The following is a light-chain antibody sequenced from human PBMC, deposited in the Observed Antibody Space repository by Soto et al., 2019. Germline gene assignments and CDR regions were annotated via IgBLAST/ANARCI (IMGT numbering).Light chain of an antibody. J-gene: IGLJ2*01. CDR1: SSDVGGYHY. CDR2: DVS. Sequence: QSALTQPASVSGSPGQSITISCTGTSSDVGGYHYVSWYQQQPGKAPKLMIYDVSNRPSGVSNRFSGSKSGNTASLTISGLQAEDEADYYCSSYTSSSTYVVFGGGTKLTVL. V-gene: IGLV2-14*01. CDR3: SSYTSSSTYVV.